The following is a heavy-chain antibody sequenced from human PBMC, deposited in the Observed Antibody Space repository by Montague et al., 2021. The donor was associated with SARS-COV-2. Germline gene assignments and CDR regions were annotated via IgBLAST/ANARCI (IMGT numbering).Heavy chain of an antibody. V-gene: IGHV4-39*01. J-gene: IGHJ3*02. CDR2: IYYSGST. CDR1: RSSISSSSYY. D-gene: IGHD3-3*01. CDR3: ARHSGRDTIFGVVIIPDALDI. Sequence: SETLSLTCTVSRSSISSSSYYWGWIRQPPGKGLEWIGGIYYSGSTYYNPSLKSRVTISVDTSKNQFSLKLSSVTAADTAVYYCARHSGRDTIFGVVIIPDALDIWGQGTMVTVSS.